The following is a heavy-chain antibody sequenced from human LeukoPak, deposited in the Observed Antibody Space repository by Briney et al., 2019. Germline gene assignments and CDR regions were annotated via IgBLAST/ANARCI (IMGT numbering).Heavy chain of an antibody. CDR2: INSGGTSM. CDR3: ARDDEETTAWYYFDY. J-gene: IGHJ4*02. D-gene: IGHD1-14*01. Sequence: GGSLRLSCEASGFTFSTYSMSWVRQAPGKGLEWVSSINSGGTSMYYADSMKGRFTISRDNAKNSLYLQMNSLRADDTAIYYCARDDEETTAWYYFDYWGQGTLVTVSS. V-gene: IGHV3-21*01. CDR1: GFTFSTYS.